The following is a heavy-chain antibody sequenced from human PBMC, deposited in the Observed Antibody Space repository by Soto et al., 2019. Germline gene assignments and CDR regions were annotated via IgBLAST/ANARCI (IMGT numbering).Heavy chain of an antibody. CDR2: ISTFNGDT. D-gene: IGHD1-1*01. V-gene: IGHV1-18*01. Sequence: GASVKVSCKASGYSFINYGINWVRQAPGQGLEWMGWISTFNGDTNFAQKFQGRVSMTTETSTTTAYLELRDLRFDDTAVYFCVRDTDIWSYFPLWGQGTLVTVSS. J-gene: IGHJ1*01. CDR3: VRDTDIWSYFPL. CDR1: GYSFINYG.